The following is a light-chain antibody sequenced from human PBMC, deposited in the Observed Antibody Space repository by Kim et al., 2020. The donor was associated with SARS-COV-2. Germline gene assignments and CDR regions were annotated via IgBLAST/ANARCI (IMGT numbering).Light chain of an antibody. CDR3: QQYGSLIT. J-gene: IGKJ5*01. CDR2: GAS. CDR1: QSVTSNS. Sequence: VSPGERATLSCRASQSVTSNSLCWYLQQAGPARRLIIDGASSRATGTPDRSSGRGSGTYFTITISRLEHDFLAVYCRQQYGSLITFGQGTQLEIK. V-gene: IGKV3-20*01.